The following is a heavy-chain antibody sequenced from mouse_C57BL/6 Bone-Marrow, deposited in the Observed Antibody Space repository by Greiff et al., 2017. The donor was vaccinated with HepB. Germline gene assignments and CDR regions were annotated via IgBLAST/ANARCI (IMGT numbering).Heavy chain of an antibody. Sequence: EVKLMESGGGLVKPGGSLKLSCAASGFTFSSYAMSWVRQTPEKRLEWVATISDGGSYTYYPDNVKGRFTISRDNAKNNLYLQMSHLKSEDTAMYYCARERDGSSFYWYFDVWGTGTTVTVSS. D-gene: IGHD1-1*01. CDR2: ISDGGSYT. CDR1: GFTFSSYA. V-gene: IGHV5-4*01. CDR3: ARERDGSSFYWYFDV. J-gene: IGHJ1*03.